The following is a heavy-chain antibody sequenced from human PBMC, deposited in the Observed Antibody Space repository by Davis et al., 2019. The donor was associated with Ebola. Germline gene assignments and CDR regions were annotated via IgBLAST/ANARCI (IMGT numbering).Heavy chain of an antibody. CDR3: ARGWLRSKFDY. Sequence: HSQTLSLTCAISGDSVSGNNGAWNWIRQSPSRGLEWLGRTYYYRSKWYIDYAESVRGRIIINPDTSKNQLSLQVNSVTPEDMAVYYCARGWLRSKFDYWGRGTLVTVSS. CDR2: TYYYRSKWYI. J-gene: IGHJ4*02. V-gene: IGHV6-1*01. CDR1: GDSVSGNNGA. D-gene: IGHD5-12*01.